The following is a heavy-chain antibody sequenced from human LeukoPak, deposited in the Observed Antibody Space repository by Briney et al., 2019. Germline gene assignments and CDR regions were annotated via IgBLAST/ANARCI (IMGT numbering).Heavy chain of an antibody. CDR1: GFTFSSYN. D-gene: IGHD6-19*01. CDR2: ISSTSSAI. V-gene: IGHV3-48*01. CDR3: ARSGSGYLDY. Sequence: GGSLRLSCAASGFTFSSYNMNWVRQAPGKGLEWVSYISSTSSAIYYTDSVKGRFTISRDNAKNSLFLQVNSLRAEDTAVYYCARSGSGYLDYWGQGTLVTVSS. J-gene: IGHJ4*02.